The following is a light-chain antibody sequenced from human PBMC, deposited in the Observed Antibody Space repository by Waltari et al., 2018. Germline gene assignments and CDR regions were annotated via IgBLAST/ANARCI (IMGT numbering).Light chain of an antibody. J-gene: IGLJ2*01. CDR2: DVT. Sequence: QSALTQPRSVSGSPGQSVTIPCTGTSSHIGRYKYLCWYQQHPGKAPKLLIYDVTERPSGVPDRFSASKSGNTASLTISGLQAEDEADYYCCSNAGSYEVFGGGTKLTVL. CDR1: SSHIGRYKY. V-gene: IGLV2-11*01. CDR3: CSNAGSYEV.